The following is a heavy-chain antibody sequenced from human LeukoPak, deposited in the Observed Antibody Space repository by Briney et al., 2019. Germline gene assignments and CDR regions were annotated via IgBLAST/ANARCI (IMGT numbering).Heavy chain of an antibody. D-gene: IGHD2-2*01. Sequence: SETLSLTCTVSGGSISTNSYYWGWIRQPPGKGLEWIGTIYYSGTTYYNPSLKSRVTISVDTSKNQFSLKLSSVTAADTAVYYCARVGPVPGWGPYYYMDVWGKGTTVTISS. CDR3: ARVGPVPGWGPYYYMDV. V-gene: IGHV4-39*07. CDR2: IYYSGTT. J-gene: IGHJ6*03. CDR1: GGSISTNSYY.